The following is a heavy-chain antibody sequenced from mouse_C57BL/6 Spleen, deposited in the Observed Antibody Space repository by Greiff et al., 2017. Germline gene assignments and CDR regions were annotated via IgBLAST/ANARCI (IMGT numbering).Heavy chain of an antibody. V-gene: IGHV1-19*01. CDR3: ARGSNIDY. J-gene: IGHJ2*01. CDR2: INPYNGGT. D-gene: IGHD1-1*01. CDR1: GYTFTDYY. Sequence: EVHLVESGPVLVKPGASVKMSCKASGYTFTDYYMNWVKQSHGKSLEWIGVINPYNGGTSYNQKFKGKATLTVDKSSSTAYMELNSLTSEDSAVYYCARGSNIDYWGQGTTLTVSS.